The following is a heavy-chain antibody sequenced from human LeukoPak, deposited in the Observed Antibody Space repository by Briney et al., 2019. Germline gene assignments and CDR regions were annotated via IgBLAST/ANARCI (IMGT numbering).Heavy chain of an antibody. CDR3: ARLGYSSGWFYSGYYYYGMDV. D-gene: IGHD6-19*01. CDR2: MDPNSGNT. V-gene: IGHV1-8*01. CDR1: GYTFTSYD. Sequence: ASVKVSSKASGYTFTSYDINWVRQATGQGLEWMGWMDPNSGNTGYAQKFQGRVTMTRNTSISTAYMELSSLRSEDTAVYYCARLGYSSGWFYSGYYYYGMDVWGQGTTVTVSS. J-gene: IGHJ6*02.